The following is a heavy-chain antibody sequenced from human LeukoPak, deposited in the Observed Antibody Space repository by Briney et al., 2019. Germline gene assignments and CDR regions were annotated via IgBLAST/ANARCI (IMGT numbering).Heavy chain of an antibody. CDR2: IKQDGSER. CDR1: GFTFSSYW. V-gene: IGHV3-7*01. J-gene: IGHJ4*02. Sequence: GRSLRLSCAASGFTFSSYWMSWVRQAPGKGLEWVANIKQDGSERYYVDSVKGRFTISRDNAKNSLYLQMNSLRAEDTAVYYCARQNYCSSTSCYAFDYWGQGTLVTVSS. CDR3: ARQNYCSSTSCYAFDY. D-gene: IGHD2-2*01.